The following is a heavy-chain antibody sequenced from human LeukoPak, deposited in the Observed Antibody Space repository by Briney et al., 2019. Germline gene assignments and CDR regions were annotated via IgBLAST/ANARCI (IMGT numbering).Heavy chain of an antibody. CDR1: GGSFSGYY. CDR3: ARGAPEDYYDSSGPA. D-gene: IGHD3-22*01. CDR2: INHSGST. V-gene: IGHV4-34*01. Sequence: SETLSLTCAVYGGSFSGYYWSWIRQPPGKGLEWIGEINHSGSTNYNPSLKSRVTISVDTSKNQFSLKLSSVTAVDTAVYYCARGAPEDYYDSSGPAWGQGTLVTVSS. J-gene: IGHJ5*02.